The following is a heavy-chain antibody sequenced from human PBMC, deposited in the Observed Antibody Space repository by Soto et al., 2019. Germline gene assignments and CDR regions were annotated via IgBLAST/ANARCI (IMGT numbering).Heavy chain of an antibody. CDR3: ARVGYDFWSGYYPLYFDY. J-gene: IGHJ4*02. CDR1: GCSISSGGYY. D-gene: IGHD3-3*01. CDR2: IYYSGST. Sequence: TLSLTCTVSGCSISSGGYYWSWIRQHPGKGLEWIGYIYYSGSTYYNPSLKSRVTISVDTSKNQFSLKLSSVTAADTAVYYCARVGYDFWSGYYPLYFDYWGQGTLVTVSS. V-gene: IGHV4-31*03.